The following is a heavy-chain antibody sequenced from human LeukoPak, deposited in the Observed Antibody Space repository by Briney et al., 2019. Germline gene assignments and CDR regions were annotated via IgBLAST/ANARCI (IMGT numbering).Heavy chain of an antibody. CDR2: IYYSGST. V-gene: IGHV4-59*01. J-gene: IGHJ3*02. D-gene: IGHD3-10*01. Sequence: SETLSLTCTVSGDSISLYYWSWIRQPPGKGLEWIGYIYYSGSTNYNPSLKSRVTISVDTSKNQFSLKLSSVTAADTAVYYCAREGDGSGTNAFDIWGQGTMVTVSS. CDR1: GDSISLYY. CDR3: AREGDGSGTNAFDI.